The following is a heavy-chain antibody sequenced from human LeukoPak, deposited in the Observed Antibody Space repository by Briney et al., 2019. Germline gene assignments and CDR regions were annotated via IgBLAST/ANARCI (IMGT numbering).Heavy chain of an antibody. CDR2: ISMTGGST. J-gene: IGHJ4*02. CDR1: GFTFTNYG. D-gene: IGHD3-10*01. V-gene: IGHV3-23*01. CDR3: ARDPRIQGYPYGTVLDY. Sequence: PGGSLRLSCVASGFTFTNYGMNWVRHAPGKGLEWLSGISMTGGSTYYPDSVKGRFTISRDNSKNTLYLQMNSLRAEDSAVYYCARDPRIQGYPYGTVLDYWGQGTLVTVSA.